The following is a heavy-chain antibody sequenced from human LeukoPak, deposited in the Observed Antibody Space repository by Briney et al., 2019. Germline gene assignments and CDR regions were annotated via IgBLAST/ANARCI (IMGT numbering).Heavy chain of an antibody. J-gene: IGHJ5*02. Sequence: SQTLSLTCAVSGGSISSGGYYWGWIRQPPGKGLEWIGSIYYSGSTYYNPSLKSRVTISVDTSKNQFSLKLSSVTAADTAVYYCAREEYGSGSYYNPENNWFDPWGQGTLVTVSS. V-gene: IGHV4-39*01. CDR3: AREEYGSGSYYNPENNWFDP. CDR2: IYYSGST. D-gene: IGHD3-10*01. CDR1: GGSISSGGYY.